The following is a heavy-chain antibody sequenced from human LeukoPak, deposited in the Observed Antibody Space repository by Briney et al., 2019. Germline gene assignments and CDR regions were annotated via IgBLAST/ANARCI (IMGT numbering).Heavy chain of an antibody. D-gene: IGHD1-26*01. J-gene: IGHJ4*02. CDR3: ARDPELRLFDY. Sequence: ASVKVSCKASGYTLTTYSISWVRQAPGQGLEWMGWISTYNGNTKYPQKLQDRVIMTTDTSTSTAYMELRSLTSDDTAVYYCARDPELRLFDYWGQGTLVTVSS. CDR1: GYTLTTYS. V-gene: IGHV1-18*01. CDR2: ISTYNGNT.